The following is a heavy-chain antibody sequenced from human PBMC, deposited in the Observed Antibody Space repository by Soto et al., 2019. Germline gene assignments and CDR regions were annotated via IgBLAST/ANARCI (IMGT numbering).Heavy chain of an antibody. CDR1: GGSISSYY. CDR3: ARSGGSYYGYYYYGMDV. Sequence: SETLSLTCTVSGGSISSYYWSWIRQPPGKGLEWIGYIYYSGSTNYNPSLKSRVTISVDTSKNQFSLKLSSVTAADTAVYYCARSGGSYYGYYYYGMDVWGQGTTVTVSS. D-gene: IGHD1-26*01. J-gene: IGHJ6*02. V-gene: IGHV4-59*01. CDR2: IYYSGST.